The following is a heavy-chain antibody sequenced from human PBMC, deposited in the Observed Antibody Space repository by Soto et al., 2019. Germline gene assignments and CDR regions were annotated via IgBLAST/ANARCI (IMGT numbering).Heavy chain of an antibody. Sequence: PGGSLRLSCAASGFTFSGSTIHWVRQASGKGLEWVGRIRSKVNNYATTYAASVKGRFTISRDDSKNTAYLQMNSLKTEDAAVYYCSNMLFGVVNYWGQGTLVTVSS. CDR1: GFTFSGST. CDR2: IRSKVNNYAT. D-gene: IGHD3-3*01. V-gene: IGHV3-73*01. CDR3: SNMLFGVVNY. J-gene: IGHJ4*02.